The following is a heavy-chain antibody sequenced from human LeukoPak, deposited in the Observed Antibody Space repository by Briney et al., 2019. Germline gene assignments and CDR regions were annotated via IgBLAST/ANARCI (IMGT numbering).Heavy chain of an antibody. CDR1: GGSIVSHY. D-gene: IGHD6-13*01. J-gene: IGHJ4*02. Sequence: SETLSLTCTVSGGSIVSHYWNWIRQPAGRGLEWIGRFYASGTTNTSPSLKSRVTMSVDTSKNQFSLKLSSVTAADTAVYYCAKDSSTWGNLAGHFDSWGQGTLVTVCS. CDR2: FYASGTT. CDR3: AKDSSTWGNLAGHFDS. V-gene: IGHV4-4*07.